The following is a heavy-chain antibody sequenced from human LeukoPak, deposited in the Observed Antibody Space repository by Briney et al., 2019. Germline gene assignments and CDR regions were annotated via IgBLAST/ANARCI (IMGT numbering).Heavy chain of an antibody. CDR2: ISSNGGST. J-gene: IGHJ4*02. D-gene: IGHD2-21*02. CDR3: VKGIVVVTARAFEY. Sequence: GGSLRLSCSASGFTFSRYAMDWVRQAPGKGLEYVSAISSNGGSTYYADSVKGRFTIPRDNSKNTLYLQMSSLRPEDTAVYYCVKGIVVVTARAFEYWGQGTLVTVSS. V-gene: IGHV3-64D*06. CDR1: GFTFSRYA.